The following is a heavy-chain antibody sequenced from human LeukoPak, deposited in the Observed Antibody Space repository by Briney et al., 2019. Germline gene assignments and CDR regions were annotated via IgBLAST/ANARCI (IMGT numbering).Heavy chain of an antibody. V-gene: IGHV4-31*03. J-gene: IGHJ5*02. Sequence: SETLSLTCTVSGGPISSGGYYWSWIRQHPGKGLEWIGYIYYSGSTYYNPSLKSRVTISVDTSKNQFSLKLSSVAAADTAVYYCARATLKTNWFDPWGQGTLVTVSS. CDR3: ARATLKTNWFDP. CDR1: GGPISSGGYY. CDR2: IYYSGST. D-gene: IGHD1-1*01.